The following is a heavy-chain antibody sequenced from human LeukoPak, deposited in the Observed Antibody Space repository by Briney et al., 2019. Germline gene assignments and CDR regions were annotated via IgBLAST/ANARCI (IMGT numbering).Heavy chain of an antibody. CDR2: ISSSGST. J-gene: IGHJ4*02. CDR3: ASRKLGNDY. Sequence: PSETLSLTCTVSGDSISSGDYYWSWIRQPAGKGLEWIGRISSSGSTNYNPSLKSRVTISVDTSKNQFSLNLSSVTAADTAVYYCASRKLGNDYWGQGTLVTVSS. D-gene: IGHD7-27*01. V-gene: IGHV4-61*02. CDR1: GDSISSGDYY.